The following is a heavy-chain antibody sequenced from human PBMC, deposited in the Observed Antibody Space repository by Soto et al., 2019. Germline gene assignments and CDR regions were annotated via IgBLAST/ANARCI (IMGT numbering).Heavy chain of an antibody. Sequence: SETLSLTCTVSGGSISSSSYFWGWIRQPPGKGLGWIGNVHYRGSTYYNASLTSRVTISVDTSKNQFSLKLSSVTAADSAVYSCARGIGYYFDSWGQGTLVTVSS. CDR3: ARGIGYYFDS. CDR1: GGSISSSSYF. J-gene: IGHJ4*02. V-gene: IGHV4-39*01. D-gene: IGHD5-12*01. CDR2: VHYRGST.